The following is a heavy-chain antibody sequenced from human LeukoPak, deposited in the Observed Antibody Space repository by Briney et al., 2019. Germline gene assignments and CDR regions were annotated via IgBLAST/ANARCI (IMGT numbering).Heavy chain of an antibody. Sequence: GGSLRLSCAASGFTVNNYAMSWVRQAPGKGLEWVSAISGSGGSTFYADSVEGRFTISRDNSKNTLYVQVNSLRDDDTAVYYCAKDRVSSSWDDAFDIWGQGTMVTVAS. V-gene: IGHV3-23*01. CDR2: ISGSGGST. D-gene: IGHD6-13*01. CDR1: GFTVNNYA. J-gene: IGHJ3*02. CDR3: AKDRVSSSWDDAFDI.